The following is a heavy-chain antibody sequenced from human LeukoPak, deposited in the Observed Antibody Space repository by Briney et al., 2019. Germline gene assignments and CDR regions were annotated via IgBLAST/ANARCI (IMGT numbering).Heavy chain of an antibody. CDR3: AKEGIAAAGYPYYFDY. J-gene: IGHJ4*02. CDR1: GFTLSSYG. D-gene: IGHD6-13*01. CDR2: ISYDGSNK. Sequence: GGSLRLSCAASGFTLSSYGMHWVRQAPGKGLEWVAVISYDGSNKYYADSVKGRFTISRDNSKNTLYLQMNSLRAEDTAVYYCAKEGIAAAGYPYYFDYWGQGTLVTVS. V-gene: IGHV3-30*18.